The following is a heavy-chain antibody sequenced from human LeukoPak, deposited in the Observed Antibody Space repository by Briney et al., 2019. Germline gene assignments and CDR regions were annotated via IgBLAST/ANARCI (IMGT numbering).Heavy chain of an antibody. J-gene: IGHJ4*02. CDR2: VYYNGNT. CDR1: GGSISSYY. CDR3: ARQVAATAPVGY. V-gene: IGHV4-59*08. Sequence: SETLSLTCTVSGGSISSYYWSWIRQPPGKGLEWIGDVYYNGNTNYNPSLKSRVTISVYTSKNQFSLKMTSVTAADTAVYYCARQVAATAPVGYWGQGTLVTVSS. D-gene: IGHD6-13*01.